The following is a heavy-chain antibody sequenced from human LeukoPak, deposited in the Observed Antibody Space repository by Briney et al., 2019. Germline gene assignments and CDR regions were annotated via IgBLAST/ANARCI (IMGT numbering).Heavy chain of an antibody. CDR2: IYHSGST. V-gene: IGHV4-4*02. Sequence: SGTLSLTCAVSGGSISSSNWWSWVRQPPGKGLEWIGEIYHSGSTNYNPSLKSRVTIPVDTSKNQFSLKLSSVTAADTAVYYCARDYQWLPQYWGQGTLVTVSS. J-gene: IGHJ4*02. D-gene: IGHD6-19*01. CDR1: GGSISSSNW. CDR3: ARDYQWLPQY.